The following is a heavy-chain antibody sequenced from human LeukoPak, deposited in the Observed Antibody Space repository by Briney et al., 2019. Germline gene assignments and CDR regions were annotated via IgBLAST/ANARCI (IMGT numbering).Heavy chain of an antibody. Sequence: SETLSLTYAVYGGSFSGYYWSWIRQPPGKGLEWIGEINHSGSTNYNPSLKSRVTISVDTSKNQFSLKLSSVTAADTAVYYCARWNYDSWSGYYSFDYWGQGTLVTVSS. D-gene: IGHD3-3*01. J-gene: IGHJ4*02. CDR2: INHSGST. CDR3: ARWNYDSWSGYYSFDY. V-gene: IGHV4-34*01. CDR1: GGSFSGYY.